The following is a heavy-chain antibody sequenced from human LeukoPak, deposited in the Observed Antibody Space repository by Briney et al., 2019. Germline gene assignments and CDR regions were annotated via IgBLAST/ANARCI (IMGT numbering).Heavy chain of an antibody. CDR2: IYYSGTT. J-gene: IGHJ4*02. CDR1: GGSVSSGGYY. V-gene: IGHV4-31*03. CDR3: ARGPPPAR. Sequence: SGTLSLTCIVSGGSVSSGGYYWSWIRQHPGRGLEWIGYIYYSGTTYYNPSLKSRVTMSVDSSKNQFSLKLGSVTAADTAVYYCARGPPPARWGQGTLVTVSS.